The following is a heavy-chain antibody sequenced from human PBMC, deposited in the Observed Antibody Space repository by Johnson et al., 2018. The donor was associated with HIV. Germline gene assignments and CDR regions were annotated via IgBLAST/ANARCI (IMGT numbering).Heavy chain of an antibody. CDR1: GFTISSYW. V-gene: IGHV3-7*05. CDR2: IKQDGSEK. D-gene: IGHD2-2*01. Sequence: VQLVESGGGLVQPGGSLRLSCAASGFTISSYWMSWVRQAPGKGLEWVANIKQDGSEKYYVDSVKGRFTISRDNAKNSLYLQMNSLRAEDTAMYYCARETRGVAFDIWGQGTLVIVSS. CDR3: ARETRGVAFDI. J-gene: IGHJ3*02.